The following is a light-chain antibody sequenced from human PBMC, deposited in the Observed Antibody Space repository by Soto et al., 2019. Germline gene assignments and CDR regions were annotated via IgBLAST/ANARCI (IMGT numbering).Light chain of an antibody. V-gene: IGKV3-20*01. CDR1: QSVSSSC. CDR2: GAS. Sequence: EIVLTQSPGTLSLSTGERATLSCRASQSVSSSCLAWYQQKPGQAPRLLIYGASSRATGIPDRFSGSGSGTDFTLTISRLEPEDFAVNYCQQYRSSGSTFGPGTKVDIK. CDR3: QQYRSSGST. J-gene: IGKJ3*01.